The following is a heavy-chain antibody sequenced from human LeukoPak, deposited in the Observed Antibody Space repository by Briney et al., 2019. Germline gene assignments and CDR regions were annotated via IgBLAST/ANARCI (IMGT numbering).Heavy chain of an antibody. V-gene: IGHV4-31*03. D-gene: IGHD3-9*01. Sequence: SETLSLTCTVSGGSITSGGYYWSWIRQHPGKGLEWIGYIYYSGSTYYNPSLKSRVTISVDTSKNQFSLKLSSVTAADTAVYYCARESDKGLSYYFDYWGQGTLVTVSS. CDR2: IYYSGST. CDR3: ARESDKGLSYYFDY. CDR1: GGSITSGGYY. J-gene: IGHJ4*02.